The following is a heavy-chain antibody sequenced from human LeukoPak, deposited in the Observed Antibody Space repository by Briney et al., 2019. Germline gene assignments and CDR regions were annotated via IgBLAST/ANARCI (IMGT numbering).Heavy chain of an antibody. D-gene: IGHD6-6*01. Sequence: PGGSLRLSCAASGFAFSSFGMHWVRQAPGKGLEYVSAISSNGGSTYYANSVKGRFTISRDNSKNTLYLQMGSLRAEDTAVYYCARGGSIAARPFDYWGQGTLVTVSS. CDR1: GFAFSSFG. V-gene: IGHV3-64*01. CDR2: ISSNGGST. CDR3: ARGGSIAARPFDY. J-gene: IGHJ4*02.